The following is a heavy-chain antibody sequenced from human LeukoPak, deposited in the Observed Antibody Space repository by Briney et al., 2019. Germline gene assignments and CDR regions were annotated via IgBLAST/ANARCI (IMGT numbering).Heavy chain of an antibody. Sequence: GGSLRLSCEASGFTFSNYASIWVRQAPGKGLEWVSAVRGSGGGTQYADAVKGRFTISRDNSKNTLYLHMNSLRAEDTAIYYCAKDPNGDYVGAFDFWGQGTMVTVSS. D-gene: IGHD4-17*01. CDR2: VRGSGGGT. CDR3: AKDPNGDYVGAFDF. CDR1: GFTFSNYA. J-gene: IGHJ3*01. V-gene: IGHV3-23*01.